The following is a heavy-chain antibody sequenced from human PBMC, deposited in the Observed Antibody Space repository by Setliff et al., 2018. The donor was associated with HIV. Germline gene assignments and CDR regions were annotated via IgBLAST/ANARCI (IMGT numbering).Heavy chain of an antibody. J-gene: IGHJ3*01. CDR3: ARDRVVVEQWLPRGVFDL. V-gene: IGHV3-48*03. D-gene: IGHD3-22*01. CDR2: ISSGGDIK. Sequence: PGESLKISCIASGFTFWSYEMNWVRQAPGKGLEWISYISSGGDIKYHADSLEGRFTISRDNARNSLYLQMNSLRVEDTAIYYCARDRVVVEQWLPRGVFDLWGQGTMVTVSS. CDR1: GFTFWSYE.